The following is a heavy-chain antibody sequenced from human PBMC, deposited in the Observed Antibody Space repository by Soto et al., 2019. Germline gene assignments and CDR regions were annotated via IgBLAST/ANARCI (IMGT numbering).Heavy chain of an antibody. CDR2: ISGSGGST. Sequence: GGSLRLSCAASGFTCSSYAMRWVRQAPGKGLEWVSAISGSGGSTYYADSVKGRFTISRDNSKNTLYLQMNSLRSEDTAVYYCAKSGRVPIIDYWGQGTLVTVSS. CDR1: GFTCSSYA. CDR3: AKSGRVPIIDY. J-gene: IGHJ4*02. D-gene: IGHD6-25*01. V-gene: IGHV3-23*01.